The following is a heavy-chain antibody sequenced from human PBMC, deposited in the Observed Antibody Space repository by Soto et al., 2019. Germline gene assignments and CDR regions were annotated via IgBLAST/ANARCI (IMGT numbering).Heavy chain of an antibody. CDR2: ISDAGGSE. CDR1: GFTFNKYA. Sequence: GGSLRLSCSASGFTFNKYAMHWVRQAPGTGLEYVSSISDAGGSEFHADSVKGRFTISRDNSKGTLFPQMSSLRVEDTAEYFCVKGSRGAYHYYYNGVDVWGQGTSVTVSS. D-gene: IGHD2-21*01. J-gene: IGHJ6*02. CDR3: VKGSRGAYHYYYNGVDV. V-gene: IGHV3-64D*06.